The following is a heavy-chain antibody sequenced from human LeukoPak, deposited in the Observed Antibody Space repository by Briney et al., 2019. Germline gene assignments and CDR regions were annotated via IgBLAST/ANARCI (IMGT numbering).Heavy chain of an antibody. CDR1: GYTFTSYG. Sequence: GASVKVSCKASGYTFTSYGISWVRQAPGQGREWMGWISAYDGNTNYAQKLQGRVTMTTDTSTSTAYMELRSLRSDDTAVYYCARDRPYYYDSSGYHDAFDIWGQGTMVTVSS. D-gene: IGHD3-22*01. CDR3: ARDRPYYYDSSGYHDAFDI. J-gene: IGHJ3*02. CDR2: ISAYDGNT. V-gene: IGHV1-18*01.